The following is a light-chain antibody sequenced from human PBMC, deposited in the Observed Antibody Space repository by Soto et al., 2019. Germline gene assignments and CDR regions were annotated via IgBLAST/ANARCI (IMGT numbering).Light chain of an antibody. CDR3: SSYTSGTTRYV. Sequence: QSALTQPASVSGSPGQSVTISCTGTSSDVGGYNYVSWYQQNAGKAPKLTIYDVSNRPSGVSDRFSGPKSGNTASLTISGIQAEDESDYYCSSYTSGTTRYVFGTGTKVTVL. CDR1: SSDVGGYNY. J-gene: IGLJ1*01. V-gene: IGLV2-14*03. CDR2: DVS.